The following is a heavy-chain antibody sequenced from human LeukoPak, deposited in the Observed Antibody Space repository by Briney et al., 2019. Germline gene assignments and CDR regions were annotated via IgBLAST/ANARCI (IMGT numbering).Heavy chain of an antibody. V-gene: IGHV3-30*02. CDR3: AKDRCSNGIGCYYYMDV. Sequence: PGGSLRLSCAASGFTLSSYGMHWVRQAPGKGLEWVAYIQKDGSNEQYADAVKGRFRISRDSSKNILYLQMNSLRAEDTAVYYCAKDRCSNGIGCYYYMDVWGKGTTVTISS. CDR2: IQKDGSNE. D-gene: IGHD2-8*01. J-gene: IGHJ6*03. CDR1: GFTLSSYG.